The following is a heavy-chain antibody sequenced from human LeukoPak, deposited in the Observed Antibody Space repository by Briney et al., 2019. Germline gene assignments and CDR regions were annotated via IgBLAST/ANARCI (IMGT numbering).Heavy chain of an antibody. D-gene: IGHD3-16*02. CDR3: ARPHVMITFGGVICYYSYGMDV. CDR1: GCTFSSYA. V-gene: IGHV1-69*13. J-gene: IGHJ6*02. CDR2: IIPIFGTA. Sequence: SVKVSCKASGCTFSSYAISWVRQAPGQGLEWMGGIIPIFGTANYAQKFQGRVTITAAESTSTAYLELSSLRSEATAVYYCARPHVMITFGGVICYYSYGMDVWGQGTTVTVSS.